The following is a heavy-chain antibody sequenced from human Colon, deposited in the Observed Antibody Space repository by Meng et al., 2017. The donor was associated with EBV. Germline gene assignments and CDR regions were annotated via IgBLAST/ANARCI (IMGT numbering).Heavy chain of an antibody. Sequence: GQLQEAGPGLVKPSGTLSLTCGVSGVSSSSNIRWTWVRQPPGKGLEWIGDIDDSGSTNYNPSLNSRISISLDKSKNHFSLKVNSVTAADTAVYYCARGKQDAWELLAYWGQGALVTVSS. CDR1: GVSSSSNIR. V-gene: IGHV4-4*02. CDR2: IDDSGST. D-gene: IGHD1-26*01. CDR3: ARGKQDAWELLAY. J-gene: IGHJ4*02.